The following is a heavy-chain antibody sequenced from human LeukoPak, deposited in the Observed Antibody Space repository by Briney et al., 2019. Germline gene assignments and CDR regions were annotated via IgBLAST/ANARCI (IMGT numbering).Heavy chain of an antibody. CDR1: GFTFSHYW. Sequence: GGSLRLSCAASGFTFSHYWMTWVRQAPGKGLEWVANTNQDGSDKYYVDSVKGRFTISRDNTKNSLYLQMHSLRAEDTAVYYCTRESYDTLTGCYFFHYWGQGTLVTVSS. D-gene: IGHD3-9*01. V-gene: IGHV3-7*01. CDR3: TRESYDTLTGCYFFHY. J-gene: IGHJ4*02. CDR2: TNQDGSDK.